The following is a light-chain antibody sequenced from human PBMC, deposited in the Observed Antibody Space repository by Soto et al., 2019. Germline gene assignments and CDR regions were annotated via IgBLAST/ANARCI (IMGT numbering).Light chain of an antibody. CDR3: LQRCKWALT. J-gene: IGKJ4*01. CDR1: QSVSNY. V-gene: IGKV3-11*01. Sequence: EIVLTQSPATLSLSPGERATLSCRASQSVSNYLAWYQQKPGHDPSLFIYDASNRAAGIPARFSRRGSVTDFTLTICSMEAATVAVYYCLQRCKWALTFGGGTTVEIK. CDR2: DAS.